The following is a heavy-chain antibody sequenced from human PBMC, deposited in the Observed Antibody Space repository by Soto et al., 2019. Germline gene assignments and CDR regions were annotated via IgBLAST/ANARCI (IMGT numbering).Heavy chain of an antibody. J-gene: IGHJ4*02. Sequence: QITLKESGPTLVRPTQTLTLTCTFSGFSLTTSGVGVGWIRQPPGKALEWLAVIYWDDDKRYSSSLKSRLTITKDTSKNLVVLTMTNIDPVDTSTYYCAHHPYYGLGSYSFDYWGQGTLVTVS. D-gene: IGHD3-10*01. CDR2: IYWDDDK. CDR3: AHHPYYGLGSYSFDY. CDR1: GFSLTTSGVG. V-gene: IGHV2-5*02.